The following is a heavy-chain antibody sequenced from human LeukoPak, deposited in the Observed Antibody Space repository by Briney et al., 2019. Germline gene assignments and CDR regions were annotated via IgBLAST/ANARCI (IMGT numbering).Heavy chain of an antibody. CDR3: ARYYYDILTGYYMWGYFDY. Sequence: PSETLSLTCTVSGYSISSGYYWGWIRQPPGKGLEWIGSIYHSGSTYYNPSLKSRVTISVDTSKNQFSLKLSSVTAADTAVYYCARYYYDILTGYYMWGYFDYWGQGTLVTVSS. J-gene: IGHJ4*02. CDR2: IYHSGST. D-gene: IGHD3-9*01. CDR1: GYSISSGYY. V-gene: IGHV4-38-2*02.